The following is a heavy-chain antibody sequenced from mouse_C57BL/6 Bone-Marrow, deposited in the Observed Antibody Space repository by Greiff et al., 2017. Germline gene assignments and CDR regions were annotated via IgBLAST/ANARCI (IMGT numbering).Heavy chain of an antibody. CDR3: ARHPHYYGSSLLYYYAMDY. D-gene: IGHD1-1*01. Sequence: DVMLVESGGDLVKPGGSLKLSCAASGFTFSSYGMSWVRQTPDKRLEWVATISSGGSYTYYPDSVKGRFTISRDNAKNTLYLQMSSLKSEDTAMYYCARHPHYYGSSLLYYYAMDYWGQGTSVTVSS. CDR1: GFTFSSYG. J-gene: IGHJ4*01. CDR2: ISSGGSYT. V-gene: IGHV5-6*02.